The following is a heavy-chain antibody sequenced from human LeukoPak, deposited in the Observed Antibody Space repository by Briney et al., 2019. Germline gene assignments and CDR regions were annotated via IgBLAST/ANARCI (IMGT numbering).Heavy chain of an antibody. V-gene: IGHV4-61*01. Sequence: SETLSLTCTVSGGSIGGSNYYWSWIRQPPGKGLEWIGYIYYSGSTNYNPSLKSRVTISVDTSKNQFSLKLSSVTAADTAVYYCAIDSSSSGAVDYWGQGTLVTVSS. CDR3: AIDSSSSGAVDY. J-gene: IGHJ4*02. CDR1: GGSIGGSNYY. CDR2: IYYSGST. D-gene: IGHD6-6*01.